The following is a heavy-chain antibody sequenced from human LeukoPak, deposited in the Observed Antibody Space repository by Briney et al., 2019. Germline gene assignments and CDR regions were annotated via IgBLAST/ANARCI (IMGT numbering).Heavy chain of an antibody. J-gene: IGHJ4*02. CDR3: ASSHGGQLLDY. CDR1: GYTFSNYD. Sequence: ASVKVSCKASGYTFSNYDIMWVRQATGQGLEWMGWMNPNSGDTGYAQKFQGRVTMTRNTSISTAYMELSSLRSEDTAVYYCASSHGGQLLDYWGQGTLVTVSS. CDR2: MNPNSGDT. V-gene: IGHV1-8*01. D-gene: IGHD2-2*01.